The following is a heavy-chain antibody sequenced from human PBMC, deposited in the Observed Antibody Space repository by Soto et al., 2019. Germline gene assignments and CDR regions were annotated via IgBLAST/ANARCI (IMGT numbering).Heavy chain of an antibody. CDR1: GFTFSSYS. D-gene: IGHD2-15*01. CDR3: AKDDCSICNGPAYNFDMDV. V-gene: IGHV3-23*01. Sequence: PGGSLRLSCAASGFTFSSYSMNWVRQAPGKGLEWVSGVTRGGSAYYADSVKGRFTISRDNSKNTVFLQMNSLRAEDTAIYYCAKDDCSICNGPAYNFDMDVWGQGTTVTVSS. J-gene: IGHJ6*02. CDR2: VTRGGSA.